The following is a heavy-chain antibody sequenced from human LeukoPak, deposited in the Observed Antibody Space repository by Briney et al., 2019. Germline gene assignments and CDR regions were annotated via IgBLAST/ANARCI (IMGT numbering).Heavy chain of an antibody. J-gene: IGHJ4*02. V-gene: IGHV4-61*02. Sequence: SQTLSLTCTVSGGSISSGSCYWSWIRQPAGKGLEWIGRIYTSGSTNYNPSLKSRVTISVDTSKNQFSLKLSSVTAADTAVYYCARARYSSGWTPHYWGQGTLVTVSS. D-gene: IGHD6-19*01. CDR3: ARARYSSGWTPHY. CDR2: IYTSGST. CDR1: GGSISSGSCY.